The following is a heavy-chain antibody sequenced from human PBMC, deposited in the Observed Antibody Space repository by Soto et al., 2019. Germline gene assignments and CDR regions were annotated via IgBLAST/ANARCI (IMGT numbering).Heavy chain of an antibody. CDR1: GFTLGRYD. D-gene: IGHD2-21*01. CDR2: ISYDGSNK. V-gene: IGHV3-30*18. CDR3: AKETYTAYSNYYYGMDV. J-gene: IGHJ6*02. Sequence: LXLSCAASGFTLGRYDMHWFLQAPGKGLEWVAVISYDGSNKYYADSVKGRFTISRDNSKNTLYLQMNSLRAEDTAVYYCAKETYTAYSNYYYGMDVWGQRTTVTVSS.